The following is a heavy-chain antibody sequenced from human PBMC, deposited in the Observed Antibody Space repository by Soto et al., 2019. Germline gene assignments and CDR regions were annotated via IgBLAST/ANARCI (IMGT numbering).Heavy chain of an antibody. CDR3: XXXXXXXDP. V-gene: IGHV3-7*02. CDR1: GFSFSTYW. Sequence: EVQLVESGGGLVQPGGSLRLSCAASGFSFSTYWMAWVRQAPGKGLEWVANXXQGGGEKYYVDSVRGRFTISRDNAKXXXXXXXXXXXXXXXXXXXXXXXXXXXDPWGQGTLVSVSS. CDR2: XXQGGGEK. J-gene: IGHJ5*02.